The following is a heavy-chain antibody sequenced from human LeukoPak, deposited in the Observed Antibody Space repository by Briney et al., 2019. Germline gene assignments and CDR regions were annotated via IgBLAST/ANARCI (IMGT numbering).Heavy chain of an antibody. D-gene: IGHD5-24*01. CDR2: IKQDGSKK. CDR1: GFPFSSYW. CDR3: TRVGYIDEGIDY. V-gene: IGHV3-7*04. J-gene: IGHJ4*02. Sequence: GGSLRLSCVASGFPFSSYWMTWVRQAPGKGLEWVANIKQDGSKKSYVDSVKGRFTITRDNAKNSLYLQMNSLRAEDTAIYYCTRVGYIDEGIDYWGQGTLVTVSS.